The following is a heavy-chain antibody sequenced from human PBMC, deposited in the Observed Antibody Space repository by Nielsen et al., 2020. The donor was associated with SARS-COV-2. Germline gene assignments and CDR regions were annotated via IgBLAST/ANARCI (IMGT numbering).Heavy chain of an antibody. CDR3: ARDKITTYYYDSSGYYYYDAFDI. J-gene: IGHJ3*02. CDR2: IYYSGST. D-gene: IGHD3-22*01. V-gene: IGHV4-59*01. Sequence: WIRQPPGKGLEWIGYIYYSGSTNYNPSLKSRVTISVDTSKNQFSLKLSSVTAADTAVYYCARDKITTYYYDSSGYYYYDAFDIWGQGTMVTVSS.